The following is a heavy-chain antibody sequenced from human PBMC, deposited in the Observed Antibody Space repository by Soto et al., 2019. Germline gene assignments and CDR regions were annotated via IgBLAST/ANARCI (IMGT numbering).Heavy chain of an antibody. D-gene: IGHD6-19*01. CDR1: GYTFTSYY. CDR2: INPTGGST. J-gene: IGHJ4*02. Sequence: QVQLMQSGAEVQKPGAAVKVAGKASGYTFTSYYMHWVRHAPGQGLEFMGIINPTGGSTSNAQKFQVRVTMTRDTSTSPVYMELSSLRSEDTAVYYCARGSNILSSSGSKDDYWRQGTLVTVSS. V-gene: IGHV1-46*01. CDR3: ARGSNILSSSGSKDDY.